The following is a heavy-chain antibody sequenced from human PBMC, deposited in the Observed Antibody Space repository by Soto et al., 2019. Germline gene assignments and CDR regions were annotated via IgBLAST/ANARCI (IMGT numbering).Heavy chain of an antibody. V-gene: IGHV3-23*01. CDR2: ITGSGGST. CDR3: AKDIVKYTYGACDY. D-gene: IGHD5-18*01. Sequence: EVQLLESGGGLVQPGGSLRLSCAGTGLPFSSYGMSWVRQAPGKGLEWVSAITGSGGSTNYADSVRGRFTISRDNSKSTLYMQMNSLRVEDTAVYYCAKDIVKYTYGACDYWGQGALVTVSS. J-gene: IGHJ4*02. CDR1: GLPFSSYG.